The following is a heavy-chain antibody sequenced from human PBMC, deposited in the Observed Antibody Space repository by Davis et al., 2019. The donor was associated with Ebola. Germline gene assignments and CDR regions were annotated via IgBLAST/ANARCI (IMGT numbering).Heavy chain of an antibody. Sequence: ASVKVSCKASGYTFTGYYMHWVRQAPGQGLEWMGWINPNSGGTNYAQRFQGWVTMTRDTSISTAYMELSRLRSDDTAVYYCASSQGSRLQSKRNAFDIWGQGTMVTVSS. CDR2: INPNSGGT. D-gene: IGHD4-11*01. V-gene: IGHV1-2*04. J-gene: IGHJ3*02. CDR3: ASSQGSRLQSKRNAFDI. CDR1: GYTFTGYY.